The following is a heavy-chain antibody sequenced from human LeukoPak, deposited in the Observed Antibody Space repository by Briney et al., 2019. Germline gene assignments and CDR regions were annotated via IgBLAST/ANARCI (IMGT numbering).Heavy chain of an antibody. J-gene: IGHJ5*02. CDR2: ISSSSSYI. D-gene: IGHD5-12*01. CDR3: AREGDYQPIPDP. CDR1: GFTFSSYS. V-gene: IGHV3-21*01. Sequence: PGGSLRLSCAASGFTFSSYSMNWVRQAPGKGLEWVSSISSSSSYIYYADSVKGRFTISRDNAKNSLYLQMNSLRAEDTAVYYCAREGDYQPIPDPWGQGTLVTVSS.